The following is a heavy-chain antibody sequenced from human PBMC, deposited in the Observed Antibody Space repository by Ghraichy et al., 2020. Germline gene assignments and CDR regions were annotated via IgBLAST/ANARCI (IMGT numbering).Heavy chain of an antibody. CDR3: ARDGSWGKTARQQAHYFDC. D-gene: IGHD6-6*01. CDR1: GDSINGYS. J-gene: IGHJ4*02. V-gene: IGHV4-59*01. Sequence: SETLSLTCAVSGDSINGYSWNWIRQPPGKGLEWMGYVHYSGSTNYNPSLRSRVTISVDTSRNQVSLKLNSVTAADAAVYYCARDGSWGKTARQQAHYFDCWGRGARVTVSS. CDR2: VHYSGST.